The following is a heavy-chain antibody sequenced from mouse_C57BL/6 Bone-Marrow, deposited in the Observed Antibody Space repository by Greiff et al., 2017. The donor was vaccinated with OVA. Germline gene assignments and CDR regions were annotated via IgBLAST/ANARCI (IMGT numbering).Heavy chain of an antibody. D-gene: IGHD2-1*01. J-gene: IGHJ4*01. Sequence: QVTLTVSGPGILQSSQTLSLPCSFSGFSLSTSGMGVSWIRQPSGKGLEWLAHIYWDDDKRSNPSLKSRLTISKDTSRNQVFLKITSVDTADTATYYCARRTYGNSGAMDYWGQGTSVTVSS. CDR1: GFSLSTSGMG. CDR3: ARRTYGNSGAMDY. V-gene: IGHV8-12*01. CDR2: IYWDDDK.